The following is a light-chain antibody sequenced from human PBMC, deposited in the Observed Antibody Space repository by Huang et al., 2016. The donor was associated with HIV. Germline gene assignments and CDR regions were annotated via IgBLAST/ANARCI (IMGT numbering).Light chain of an antibody. CDR3: QQYNNYPWT. Sequence: DTHMTQSPSTLSAYEGEKITITCRASQSISSWLAWYQQKPGKAPNLLIYDASTLESGVPSSFSGSGSGTEFTLTISSLQPEDFATYYCQQYNNYPWTFGQGTKVEVK. CDR1: QSISSW. CDR2: DAS. J-gene: IGKJ1*01. V-gene: IGKV1-5*01.